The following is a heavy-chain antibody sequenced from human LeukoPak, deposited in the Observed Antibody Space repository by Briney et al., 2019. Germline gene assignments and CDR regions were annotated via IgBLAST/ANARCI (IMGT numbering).Heavy chain of an antibody. CDR1: GGSFNSYV. V-gene: IGHV1-69*04. J-gene: IGHJ3*02. CDR3: TREGVYSPDGSGYHRDAFDI. CDR2: IITILNVA. D-gene: IGHD3-22*01. Sequence: SVKVSCKASGGSFNSYVITWVRQAPGQGLEWMGRIITILNVANFAQKFQGRVTITADKSTNTAHMELSSLRSEDTAVYYCTREGVYSPDGSGYHRDAFDIWGQGTVVTVSS.